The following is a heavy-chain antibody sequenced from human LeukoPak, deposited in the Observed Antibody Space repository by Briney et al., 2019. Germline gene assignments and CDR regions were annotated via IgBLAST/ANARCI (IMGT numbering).Heavy chain of an antibody. D-gene: IGHD5-18*01. Sequence: MPSETLSLTCTVSGGSISSGSYYWSWIRQPAGKGLEWIGRIYTSGSTNYNPSLKSRVTISVDTSKNQFSLKLISVTAADTAVYYCARDVGTALVTGDYWGQGTLVTVSS. CDR2: IYTSGST. V-gene: IGHV4-61*02. CDR1: GGSISSGSYY. CDR3: ARDVGTALVTGDY. J-gene: IGHJ4*02.